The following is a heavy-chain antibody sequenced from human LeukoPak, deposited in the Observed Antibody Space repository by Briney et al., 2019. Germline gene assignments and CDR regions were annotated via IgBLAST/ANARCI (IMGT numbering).Heavy chain of an antibody. D-gene: IGHD3-10*01. J-gene: IGHJ4*02. CDR3: AARDSYGSGSYPIDY. Sequence: PGGSLRLSCAASGFTFSDFSANWVRQTPGKGVEWVSYISSSGNTIYYANSVEGRFTISRDNAKNSLYLQMNSLRAEDTAVYYCAARDSYGSGSYPIDYWGQGTLVTVSS. V-gene: IGHV3-48*01. CDR2: ISSSGNTI. CDR1: GFTFSDFS.